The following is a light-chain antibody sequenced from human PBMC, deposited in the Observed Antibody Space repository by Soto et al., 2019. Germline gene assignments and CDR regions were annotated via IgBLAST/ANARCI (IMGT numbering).Light chain of an antibody. Sequence: DIQMTQSPSTLSAFVGDRVTITCRASDSISSWLAWYQQKPGKAPKLLIYKASNLASGVPSRFSGSGSGTEFTLTISSLQPDDSATYYCQQYMWTFGQGTKVELK. CDR1: DSISSW. CDR2: KAS. J-gene: IGKJ1*01. CDR3: QQYMWT. V-gene: IGKV1-5*03.